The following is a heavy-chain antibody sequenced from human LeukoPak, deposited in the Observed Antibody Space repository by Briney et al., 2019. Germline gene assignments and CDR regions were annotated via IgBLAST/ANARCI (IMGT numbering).Heavy chain of an antibody. D-gene: IGHD3-3*01. CDR2: ISGSGGST. Sequence: GGSLRLSCAASGFTFSSYAMSWVRQAPGKGLECVSAISGSGGSTYYADSVKGRFTISRDNSKNTLYLQMNSLRAEDTAVYYCAKDSYYDFWSGYSQSDYWGQGTLVTVSS. CDR3: AKDSYYDFWSGYSQSDY. V-gene: IGHV3-23*01. CDR1: GFTFSSYA. J-gene: IGHJ4*02.